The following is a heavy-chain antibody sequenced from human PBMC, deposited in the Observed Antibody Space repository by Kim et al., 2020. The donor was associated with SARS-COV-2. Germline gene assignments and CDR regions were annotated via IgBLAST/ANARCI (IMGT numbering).Heavy chain of an antibody. CDR2: IYHSGST. V-gene: IGHV4-4*02. Sequence: SETLSLTCAVSGGSISSSNWWSWVRQPPGKGLEWIGEIYHSGSTNYNPSLKSRVTISVDKSKNQFSLKLSSVTAADTAVYYCARVRPWYDSSGYYSFWFDPWGQVTLVTVSS. D-gene: IGHD3-22*01. J-gene: IGHJ5*02. CDR3: ARVRPWYDSSGYYSFWFDP. CDR1: GGSISSSNW.